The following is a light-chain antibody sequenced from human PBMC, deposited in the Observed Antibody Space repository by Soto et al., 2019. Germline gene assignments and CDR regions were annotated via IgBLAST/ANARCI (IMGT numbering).Light chain of an antibody. Sequence: DIQMTQSPSTLSGSVGDRVTITCRASQTISSWLAWYQQKPGKAPKLLIYKASTLKSGVPSRFSGSGSGTDFTLTISSLQPEDFATYYCQQSYNTPWTFGQGTKVDIK. CDR1: QTISSW. CDR3: QQSYNTPWT. V-gene: IGKV1-5*03. CDR2: KAS. J-gene: IGKJ1*01.